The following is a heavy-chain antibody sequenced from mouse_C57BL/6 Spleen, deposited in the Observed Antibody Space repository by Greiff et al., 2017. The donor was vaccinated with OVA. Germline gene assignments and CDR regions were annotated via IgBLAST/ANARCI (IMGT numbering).Heavy chain of an antibody. J-gene: IGHJ3*01. CDR3: ARDYLGRRGLAY. CDR2: IDPSDSDT. Sequence: QVQLQQPGAELVRPGSSVKLSCKASGYTFTSYWMHWVKQRPIQGLEWIGNIDPSDSDTHYNQKFQDKATLTVDKSSSTAYMQLSSLTSEDSAIYDGARDYLGRRGLAYWGQGTLVTVSA. V-gene: IGHV1-52*01. CDR1: GYTFTSYW. D-gene: IGHD5-5*01.